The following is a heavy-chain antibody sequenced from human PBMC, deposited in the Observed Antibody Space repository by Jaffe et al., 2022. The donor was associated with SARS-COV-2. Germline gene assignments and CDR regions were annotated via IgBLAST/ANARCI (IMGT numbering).Heavy chain of an antibody. CDR3: ARESSNWDFDY. J-gene: IGHJ4*02. CDR2: ISSSGTTI. D-gene: IGHD6-13*01. Sequence: QVQLVESGGGLVKPGGSLRLSCAASGFTFSDYYMSWIRQAPGKGLEWVSYISSSGTTIYYADSVKGRFTISRDNAMSSLSLQMNSLRADDTAVYYCARESSNWDFDYWAQGTLVTVSS. V-gene: IGHV3-11*01. CDR1: GFTFSDYY.